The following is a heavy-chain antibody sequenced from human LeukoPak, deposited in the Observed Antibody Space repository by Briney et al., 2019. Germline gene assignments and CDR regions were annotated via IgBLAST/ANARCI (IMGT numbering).Heavy chain of an antibody. CDR3: AREAGEALQVGATRGWFDP. CDR1: GYTFTGYY. V-gene: IGHV1-2*04. J-gene: IGHJ5*02. D-gene: IGHD1-26*01. Sequence: ASVKVSCKASGYTFTGYYMHWVRQAPGQGLEWMGWINPNSGGTNYAQKFQGWVTMTRDTSISTAYMELSRLRSDDTAVYYCAREAGEALQVGATRGWFDPWGQGTLVTVSS. CDR2: INPNSGGT.